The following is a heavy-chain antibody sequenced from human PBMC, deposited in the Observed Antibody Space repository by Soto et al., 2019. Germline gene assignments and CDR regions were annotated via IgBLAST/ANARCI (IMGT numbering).Heavy chain of an antibody. CDR1: GGSFSGYY. CDR2: INHSGST. J-gene: IGHJ3*02. CDR3: AREAPFEGDI. Sequence: QVQLQQWGAGLLKPSETLSLTCAVYGGSFSGYYWSWIRQPPGKGLEWIGEINHSGSTNYNPSLKTRVTISRDTSNTPFSLKLSSVTAADTDVYYCAREAPFEGDIWGQGTMVTVSS. D-gene: IGHD3-3*02. V-gene: IGHV4-34*01.